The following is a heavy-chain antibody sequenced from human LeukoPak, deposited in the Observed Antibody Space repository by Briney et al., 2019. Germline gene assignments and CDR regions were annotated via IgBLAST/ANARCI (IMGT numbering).Heavy chain of an antibody. Sequence: GKSLRLSCAVSGFTFSSFPFHWVHQAPGKGLEWVAAISTDGSYKYHGDSVKGRFTISRDNPMNTLYLQMNGLRPDDTAVYYCARSLIPGRWYFDLWGRGTLVTVSS. V-gene: IGHV3-30*04. CDR2: ISTDGSYK. D-gene: IGHD3-16*01. CDR3: ARSLIPGRWYFDL. J-gene: IGHJ2*01. CDR1: GFTFSSFP.